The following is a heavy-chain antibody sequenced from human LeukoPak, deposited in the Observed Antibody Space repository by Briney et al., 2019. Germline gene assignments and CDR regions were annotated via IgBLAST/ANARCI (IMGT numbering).Heavy chain of an antibody. CDR3: AKDEDDYYDSSGPLTC. CDR1: GFTFSSYG. J-gene: IGHJ4*02. Sequence: GRSLRLSCAASGFTFSSYGMHWVRQAPGKGLEWVAVISYDGSNKYYADSVKGRFTISRDNSKNTLYLQMNSLRAEDTAVYYCAKDEDDYYDSSGPLTCWGQGTLVTVSS. V-gene: IGHV3-30*18. CDR2: ISYDGSNK. D-gene: IGHD3-22*01.